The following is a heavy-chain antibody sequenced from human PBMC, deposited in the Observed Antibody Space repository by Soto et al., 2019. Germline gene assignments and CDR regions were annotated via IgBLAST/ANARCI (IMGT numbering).Heavy chain of an antibody. CDR3: ARRNWNGPYGMDV. J-gene: IGHJ6*02. D-gene: IGHD1-20*01. CDR1: GYTFTSYY. Sequence: QVQLVQSGAEVKKPGASVKVSCKASGYTFTSYYMHWVRQAPGQGLEWMGIINPSGGSRSYAQKFQSRVTMTRDTSTSTVYMELSSLRSEDTAVYYCARRNWNGPYGMDVWGQGTTVTVSS. V-gene: IGHV1-46*01. CDR2: INPSGGSR.